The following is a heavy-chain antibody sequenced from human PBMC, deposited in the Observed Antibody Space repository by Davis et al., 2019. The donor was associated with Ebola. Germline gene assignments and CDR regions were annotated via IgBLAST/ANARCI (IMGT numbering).Heavy chain of an antibody. Sequence: MPSETLSLTCAVYGGSFSGYYWSWIRQPPGKGLEWIGEINHSGSTNYNPSLKSRVTISVDTSKNQFPLKLSSVTAADTAVYYCARGSGEWLGYYYYYGMDVWGQGTTVTVSS. D-gene: IGHD3-3*01. J-gene: IGHJ6*02. V-gene: IGHV4-34*01. CDR1: GGSFSGYY. CDR2: INHSGST. CDR3: ARGSGEWLGYYYYYGMDV.